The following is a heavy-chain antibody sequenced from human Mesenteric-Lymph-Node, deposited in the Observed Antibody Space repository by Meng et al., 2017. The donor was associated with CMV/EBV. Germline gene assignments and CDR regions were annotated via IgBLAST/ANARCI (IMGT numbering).Heavy chain of an antibody. V-gene: IGHV1-2*02. J-gene: IGHJ4*02. CDR3: AREGVGDYYFDY. CDR1: GYTFTGYY. D-gene: IGHD1-26*01. CDR2: INPNSGGA. Sequence: ASVKVSCKTSGYTFTGYYVHWVRQAPGQGLEWLGWINPNSGGANYAQKFQGRVTMTRNTSISTAYMELSSRRSEDTAVYYCAREGVGDYYFDYWGQGTLVTVSS.